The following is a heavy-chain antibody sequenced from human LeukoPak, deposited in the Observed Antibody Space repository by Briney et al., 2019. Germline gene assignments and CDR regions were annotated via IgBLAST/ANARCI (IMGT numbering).Heavy chain of an antibody. J-gene: IGHJ4*02. Sequence: PSETLSLTCAVYGGSFSGYYWSWIRQPPGKGLEWIGEINHSGSTNYNPSLKSRLTISVDTSKNQFFLKLSSVTAADTAAYYCARGCSGGNCYTAIDYWGQGTLVTVSS. CDR3: ARGCSGGNCYTAIDY. CDR1: GGSFSGYY. CDR2: INHSGST. V-gene: IGHV4-34*01. D-gene: IGHD2-15*01.